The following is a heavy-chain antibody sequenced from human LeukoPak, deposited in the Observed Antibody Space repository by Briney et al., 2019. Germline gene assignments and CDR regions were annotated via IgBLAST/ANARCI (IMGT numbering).Heavy chain of an antibody. CDR3: ARVQKVYYYMDV. V-gene: IGHV3-7*01. J-gene: IGHJ6*03. CDR2: IKQDGSEK. CDR1: GFTFSSYW. Sequence: GGSLRLSCAASGFTFSSYWMSWVRQAPGKGLEGVANIKQDGSEKYYVDSVKGRFTIARDNAKNSLYLQMNSLRAEDTAVYYCARVQKVYYYMDVWGKGTTVTVSS.